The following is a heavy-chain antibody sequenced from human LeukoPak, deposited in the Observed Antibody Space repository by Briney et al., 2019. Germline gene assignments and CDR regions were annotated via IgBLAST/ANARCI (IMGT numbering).Heavy chain of an antibody. D-gene: IGHD3-10*02. CDR2: IYYSGST. CDR3: ARDGGLYYYDRGGWFDP. J-gene: IGHJ5*02. Sequence: PSETLSLTCTVSGGSISSYYWSWIRQPAGKGLEWIGYIYYSGSTNYNPSLKSRVTISVDTSKNQFSLKLSSVTAADTAVYYCARDGGLYYYDRGGWFDPWGQGTLVTVSS. CDR1: GGSISSYY. V-gene: IGHV4-59*01.